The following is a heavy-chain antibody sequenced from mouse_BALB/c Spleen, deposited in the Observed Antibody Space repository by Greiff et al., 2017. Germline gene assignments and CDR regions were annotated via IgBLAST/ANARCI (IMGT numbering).Heavy chain of an antibody. CDR3: ARGSSGYLYYFDY. CDR2: INPYNDGT. V-gene: IGHV1-14*01. J-gene: IGHJ2*01. CDR1: GYTFTSYV. Sequence: VQLKQSGPELVKPGASVKMSCKASGYTFTSYVMHWVKQKPGQGLEWIGYINPYNDGTKYNEKFKGKATLTSDKSSSTAYMELSSLTSEDSAVYYCARGSSGYLYYFDYWGQGTTLTVSS. D-gene: IGHD3-1*01.